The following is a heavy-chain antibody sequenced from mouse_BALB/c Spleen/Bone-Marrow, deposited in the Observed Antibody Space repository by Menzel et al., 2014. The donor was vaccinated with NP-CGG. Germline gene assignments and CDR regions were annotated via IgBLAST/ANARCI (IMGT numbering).Heavy chain of an antibody. D-gene: IGHD2-4*01. CDR3: ARAIYYDYDDGGPFAY. V-gene: IGHV1-54*01. CDR2: INPGSGGT. Sequence: VQLVESGAELVRPGTSVKVSCKASGYAFTNYLIEWVKKRSGQGLEWIGVINPGSGGTNYMEKFKGKATLTADNSSSTAYMQVSSLTSDDSAVYFCARAIYYDYDDGGPFAYGGQGTLVTVSA. CDR1: GYAFTNYL. J-gene: IGHJ3*01.